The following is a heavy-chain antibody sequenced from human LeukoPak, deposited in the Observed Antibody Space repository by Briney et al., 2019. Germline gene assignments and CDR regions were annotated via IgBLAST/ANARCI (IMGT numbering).Heavy chain of an antibody. CDR3: THRQYSSLGDY. V-gene: IGHV2-5*02. Sequence: SGPTLVKPTQTLTLTCTFSGFSLSTSGMGVGWIRQPPGKALEWLALIYWDGDKRYSPSLKSRLTITKDTSKNQVVLTMTNMDPVDTATYYCTHRQYSSLGDYWGQGTLVTVSS. CDR2: IYWDGDK. D-gene: IGHD2/OR15-2a*01. J-gene: IGHJ4*02. CDR1: GFSLSTSGMG.